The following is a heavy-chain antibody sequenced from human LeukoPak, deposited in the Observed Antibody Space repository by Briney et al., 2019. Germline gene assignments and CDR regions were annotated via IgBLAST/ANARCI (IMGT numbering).Heavy chain of an antibody. CDR3: PSVMPHDNWFDP. Sequence: GGSLRLSCAASGFTFNNYWMHWLGQAAGKGLVWVSRINGDGSNNTYEASVKGRCTISRDNAKNTLYLQMNSLRADDTAVYYFPSVMPHDNWFDPWGQGSLVTVPS. CDR2: INGDGSNN. V-gene: IGHV3-74*03. D-gene: IGHD2-2*01. J-gene: IGHJ5*02. CDR1: GFTFNNYW.